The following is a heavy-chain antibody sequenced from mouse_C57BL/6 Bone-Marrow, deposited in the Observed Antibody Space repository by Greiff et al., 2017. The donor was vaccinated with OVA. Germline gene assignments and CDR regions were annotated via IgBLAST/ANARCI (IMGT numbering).Heavy chain of an antibody. D-gene: IGHD1-1*01. J-gene: IGHJ4*01. V-gene: IGHV2-4*01. CDR1: GFSLTSYG. CDR2: IWSGGST. CDR3: AKNVPPTVVAHYYAMDY. Sequence: QVHVKQSGPGLVQPSQSLSITCTVSGFSLTSYGVHWVRQPPGKGLEWLGVIWSGGSTDYNAAFISRLSISKDNSKSQVFFKMNSLQADDTAIYYCAKNVPPTVVAHYYAMDYWGQGTSVTVSS.